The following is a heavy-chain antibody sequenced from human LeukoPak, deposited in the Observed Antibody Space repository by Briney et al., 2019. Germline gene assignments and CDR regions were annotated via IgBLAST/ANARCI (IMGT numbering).Heavy chain of an antibody. CDR2: ISGTSSYF. V-gene: IGHV3-21*01. Sequence: PGGSLRLSCAASGFTFSSYWMSWVRQAPGKGLEWVSSISGTSSYFYYADSVQGRFTISRDNAKNSLYLQMDSLRVEDTAVYYCARWPPSRGALDLWGQGTLVTVSS. D-gene: IGHD4-23*01. CDR1: GFTFSSYW. J-gene: IGHJ3*01. CDR3: ARWPPSRGALDL.